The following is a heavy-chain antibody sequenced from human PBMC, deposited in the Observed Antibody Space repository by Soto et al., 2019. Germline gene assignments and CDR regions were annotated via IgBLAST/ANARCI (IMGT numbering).Heavy chain of an antibody. CDR1: GFTLTTYS. V-gene: IGHV3-48*02. J-gene: IGHJ6*02. CDR3: ARGFDLQYGLDV. Sequence: EVQLVESGGGLVQRGGSLRLSCAASGFTLTTYSMNWVRQAPRKGLEGVSYISGSSNTIYYADSVKGRFTISRDNAKNSLYLQVDSLRDEDTAVYFCARGFDLQYGLDVWGQGTTVTVSS. D-gene: IGHD3-10*01. CDR2: ISGSSNTI.